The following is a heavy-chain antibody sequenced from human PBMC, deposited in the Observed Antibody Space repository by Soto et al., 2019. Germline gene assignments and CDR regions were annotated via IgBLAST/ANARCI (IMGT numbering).Heavy chain of an antibody. CDR2: ISSSSSYI. Sequence: GGSLRLSCAASGFTFSSYSMNWVRQAPGKGLEWVSSISSSSSYIYYADSVKGRFTISRDNAKNSLYLQMNSLRAEDTAVYYFARELTRATGIHVWGHWTNLIVTS. J-gene: IGHJ6*02. V-gene: IGHV3-21*01. CDR3: ARELTRATGIHV. CDR1: GFTFSSYS.